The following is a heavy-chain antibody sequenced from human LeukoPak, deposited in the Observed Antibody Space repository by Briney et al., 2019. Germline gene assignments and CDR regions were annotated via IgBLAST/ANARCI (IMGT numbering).Heavy chain of an antibody. CDR1: GFTFSSYA. Sequence: GGSLRLSCAASGFTFSSYAMSWVRQAPGKGLEWVSAISGSGGSTYYADSVKGRFTISRDNSKNTLYLQMNSLRAEDTAVYYCAKDQVDCSSTSCQYYYYYYGMDVWGQGTTATVSS. J-gene: IGHJ6*02. D-gene: IGHD2-2*01. CDR2: ISGSGGST. CDR3: AKDQVDCSSTSCQYYYYYYGMDV. V-gene: IGHV3-23*01.